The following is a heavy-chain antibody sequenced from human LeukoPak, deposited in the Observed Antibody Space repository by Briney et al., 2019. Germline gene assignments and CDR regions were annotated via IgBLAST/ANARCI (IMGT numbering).Heavy chain of an antibody. J-gene: IGHJ4*02. CDR3: AKDARGYTQPIDY. CDR2: ISSSGSTI. Sequence: GGSLRLSCAASGFTFSSYEMNWVRQAPGKGLEWVSYISSSGSTIYYADSVKGRFTISRDNSKDTLYLQMNSLRAEDMAVYYCAKDARGYTQPIDYWGQGTLATVSS. D-gene: IGHD5-18*01. CDR1: GFTFSSYE. V-gene: IGHV3-48*03.